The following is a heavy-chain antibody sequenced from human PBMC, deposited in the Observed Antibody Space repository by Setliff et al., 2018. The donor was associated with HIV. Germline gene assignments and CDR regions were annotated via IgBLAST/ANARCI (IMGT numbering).Heavy chain of an antibody. V-gene: IGHV1-2*06. CDR3: ASKVHCTNGVCLYAFDI. D-gene: IGHD2-8*01. CDR1: GYTFTAYY. Sequence: ASVKVSCKASGYTFTAYYMHWVRQATGQGLEWMGRIKPNSGGTNYAQKFQGRVTMTRDTSIRTAYMELSRLRSDDTAVYYCASKVHCTNGVCLYAFDIWGQGTMVTVSS. J-gene: IGHJ3*02. CDR2: IKPNSGGT.